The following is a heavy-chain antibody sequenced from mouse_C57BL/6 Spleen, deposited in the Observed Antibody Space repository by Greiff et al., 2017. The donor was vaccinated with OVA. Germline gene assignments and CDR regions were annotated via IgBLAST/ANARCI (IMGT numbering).Heavy chain of an antibody. Sequence: EVKLEESGGGLVKPGGSLKLSCAASGFTFSDYGMHWVRQAPEKGLEWVAYISSGSSTIYYADTVKGRFTISRDNAKNTLFLQMTSLRSEDTAMYYCASKGNYMDYWGQGTSVTVSS. CDR2: ISSGSSTI. CDR1: GFTFSDYG. CDR3: ASKGNYMDY. V-gene: IGHV5-17*01. D-gene: IGHD1-3*01. J-gene: IGHJ4*01.